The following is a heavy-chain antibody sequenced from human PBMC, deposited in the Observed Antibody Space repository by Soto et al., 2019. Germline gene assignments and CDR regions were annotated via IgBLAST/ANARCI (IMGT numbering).Heavy chain of an antibody. V-gene: IGHV1-18*01. CDR3: ARDWVGDLAY. D-gene: IGHD4-17*01. CDR2: ISGYNGDT. Sequence: QVQLVQSGGEVKQPGASVKVSCKTSGYTFTSYGISWVRQAPGQGLEWMGWISGYNGDTKYVQKFQGRVTLTTDTSTNRAYMEVRSLRSADTAVYDCARDWVGDLAYWGQGTLVTVSS. CDR1: GYTFTSYG. J-gene: IGHJ4*02.